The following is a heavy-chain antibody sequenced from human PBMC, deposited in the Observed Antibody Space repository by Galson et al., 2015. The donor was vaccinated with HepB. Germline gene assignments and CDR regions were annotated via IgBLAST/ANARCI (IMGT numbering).Heavy chain of an antibody. V-gene: IGHV4-59*01. J-gene: IGHJ5*02. CDR3: ARGAVAGKLGWFDP. CDR2: IYYSGST. D-gene: IGHD6-19*01. CDR1: GGSISSYY. Sequence: SETLSLTCTVSGGSISSYYWSWIRQPPGKGLEWIGYIYYSGSTNYNPSLKSRVTISVDTSKNQFSLKLSSVTAADTAVYYCARGAVAGKLGWFDPWGQGTLVTVSS.